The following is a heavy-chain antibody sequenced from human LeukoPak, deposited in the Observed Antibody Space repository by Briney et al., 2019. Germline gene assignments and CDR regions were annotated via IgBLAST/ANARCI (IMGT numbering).Heavy chain of an antibody. CDR2: MSGSGGSAT. Sequence: GGSLRLSCEASGFTLSSFAMSWARQAPGRGLEWVSGMSGSGGSATYYADSVKGRFTISRDNSKNTLYLQMNSLRAEDTAVYYCAKDHYDILTRYLGDEWGQGTLVIVSS. CDR3: AKDHYDILTRYLGDE. CDR1: GFTLSSFA. V-gene: IGHV3-23*01. J-gene: IGHJ4*02. D-gene: IGHD3-9*01.